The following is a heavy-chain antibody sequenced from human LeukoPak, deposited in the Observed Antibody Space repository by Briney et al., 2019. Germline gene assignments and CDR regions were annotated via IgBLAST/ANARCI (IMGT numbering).Heavy chain of an antibody. J-gene: IGHJ4*02. Sequence: GGSLRLSCAASGFTFDDYATHWVRQAPGKGLEWVSGISWNSVTIGYADSVKGRFTISRDNAKNSLYLQMNSLRAEDTALYYCAKVRGYSYGPFDYWGQGTLVTVSS. CDR2: ISWNSVTI. V-gene: IGHV3-9*01. D-gene: IGHD5-18*01. CDR3: AKVRGYSYGPFDY. CDR1: GFTFDDYA.